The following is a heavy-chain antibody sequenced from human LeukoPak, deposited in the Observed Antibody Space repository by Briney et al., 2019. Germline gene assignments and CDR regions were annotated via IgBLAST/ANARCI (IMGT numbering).Heavy chain of an antibody. D-gene: IGHD3/OR15-3a*01. V-gene: IGHV3-23*01. J-gene: IGHJ4*02. CDR2: ITDSGSST. Sequence: PGASLRLFCAASGFTFSRYAMNWDRQAPGKGLEWVSAITDSGSSTYYADSVKGRFTISRDNSRSTLYLQMNSLRAEDTAVYYCAKDGDWNYGDYWGQGTLVTVSS. CDR3: AKDGDWNYGDY. CDR1: GFTFSRYA.